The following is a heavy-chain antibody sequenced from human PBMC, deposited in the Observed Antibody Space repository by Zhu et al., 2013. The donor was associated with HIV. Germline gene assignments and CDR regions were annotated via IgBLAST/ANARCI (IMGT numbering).Heavy chain of an antibody. D-gene: IGHD1-26*01. CDR2: INHSGNT. J-gene: IGHJ4*02. CDR1: GGSFSGYF. CDR3: VRRLYSGHFYLAPRCAVASIDY. V-gene: IGHV4-34*01. Sequence: QVQLQQWGAGLLKPSETLSLTCAVYGGSFSGYFWGWIRQSPGKGLEWIGDINHSGNTNYNPSLKSRVTISVETSKNQFSLDLNSVTAADTAVYYXVRRLYSGHFYLAPRCAVASIDYWGQGSLVTVSS.